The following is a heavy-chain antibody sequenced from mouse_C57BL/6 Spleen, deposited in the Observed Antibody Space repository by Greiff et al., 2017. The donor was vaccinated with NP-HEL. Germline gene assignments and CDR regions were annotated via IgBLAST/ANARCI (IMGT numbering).Heavy chain of an antibody. CDR3: ARRRSFEEYAMDY. Sequence: QVQLKQPGAELVKPGASVKLSCKASGYTFTSYWMHWVKQRPGRGLEWIGRIDPNSGGTKYNEQFKSKATLTVDKPSSTAYMQRSSLTSEDSAVYYCARRRSFEEYAMDYWGQGTSVTVSS. J-gene: IGHJ4*01. V-gene: IGHV1-72*01. CDR2: IDPNSGGT. CDR1: GYTFTSYW.